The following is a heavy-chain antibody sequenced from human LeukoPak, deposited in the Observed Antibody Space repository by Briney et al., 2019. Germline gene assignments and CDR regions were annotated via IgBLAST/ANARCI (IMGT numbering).Heavy chain of an antibody. V-gene: IGHV1-18*01. D-gene: IGHD2-2*01. CDR3: ARDYLYCSSTSRYLNYYYMDV. CDR1: GYTFTNYG. J-gene: IGHJ6*03. Sequence: ASVKVSCKASGYTFTNYGLSWVRQAPGQGLEWMGWISSFNGYTNYPQKLQGRVTMTTDTSTSTAYMELRSLRSDDTAVYYCARDYLYCSSTSRYLNYYYMDVWGKGTTVTVSS. CDR2: ISSFNGYT.